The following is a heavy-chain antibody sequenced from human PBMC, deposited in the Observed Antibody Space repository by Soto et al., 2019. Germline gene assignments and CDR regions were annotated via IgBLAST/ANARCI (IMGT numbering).Heavy chain of an antibody. D-gene: IGHD3-10*01. Sequence: SETLSLTCAVSGGSISSSNWWSWVRQPPGKGLEWIGEIYHSGSTNYNPSLKSRVTISVDKSKNQFSLKLSSVTAADTAVYYCVRESYYGSGSYPREIYYYYGMDVWGQGTTVTVSS. CDR3: VRESYYGSGSYPREIYYYYGMDV. CDR1: GGSISSSNW. V-gene: IGHV4-4*02. CDR2: IYHSGST. J-gene: IGHJ6*02.